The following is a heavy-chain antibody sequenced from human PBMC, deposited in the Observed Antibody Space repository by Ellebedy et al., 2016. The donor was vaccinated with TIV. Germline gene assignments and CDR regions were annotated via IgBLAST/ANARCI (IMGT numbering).Heavy chain of an antibody. J-gene: IGHJ4*02. CDR2: IKQDGSEK. V-gene: IGHV3-7*01. Sequence: GESLKISCAASGFTFSNYWMTWVRQAPGKGLEWVANIKQDGSEKYYVDSVKGRFSISRDNVTNSMYLQMNSLRDEDTAVYYCARDQWLGRAYYFDYWGQGTLLTVTS. CDR3: ARDQWLGRAYYFDY. CDR1: GFTFSNYW. D-gene: IGHD6-19*01.